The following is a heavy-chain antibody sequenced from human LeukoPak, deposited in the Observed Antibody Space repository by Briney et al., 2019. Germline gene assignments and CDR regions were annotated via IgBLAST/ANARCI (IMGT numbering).Heavy chain of an antibody. D-gene: IGHD7-27*01. V-gene: IGHV1-2*02. Sequence: ASVKVSCKASGYTFTGYYMHWVRQAPGQGLEWMGWINPNSGGTNYAQKFQGRVTMTRDTSISTAYMELSRLRPDDTAVYYCARATFPNWDDAFDIWGQGTMVTVSS. CDR1: GYTFTGYY. CDR2: INPNSGGT. J-gene: IGHJ3*02. CDR3: ARATFPNWDDAFDI.